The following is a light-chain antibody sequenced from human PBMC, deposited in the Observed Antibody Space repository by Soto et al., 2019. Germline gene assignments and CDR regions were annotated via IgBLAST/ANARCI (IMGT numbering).Light chain of an antibody. Sequence: SYELTQPPSASVAPGKTARFTCGGNNIGSKSVHWYQQKPGQAPVLVIYYDSDRPSGIPERFSGSNSGNTATLTLSRVEAGDEADYYCQVWDSSSDHLAVFAGGTQLTVL. J-gene: IGLJ7*01. V-gene: IGLV3-21*04. CDR2: YDS. CDR3: QVWDSSSDHLAV. CDR1: NIGSKS.